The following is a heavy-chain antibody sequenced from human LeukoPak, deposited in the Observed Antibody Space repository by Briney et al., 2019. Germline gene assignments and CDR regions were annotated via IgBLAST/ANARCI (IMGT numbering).Heavy chain of an antibody. V-gene: IGHV4-59*01. CDR1: GGSISSYY. CDR2: IYYSGST. D-gene: IGHD2-15*01. J-gene: IGHJ4*02. Sequence: SETLSLTCTVAGGSISSYYWSWIRQPPGKGLEWIGYIYYSGSTNYNPSLKRRVTISVDTSKNQFSLKLSSVTAADTAVYYCARGDDIVLFDYWGQGTLVTVSS. CDR3: ARGDDIVLFDY.